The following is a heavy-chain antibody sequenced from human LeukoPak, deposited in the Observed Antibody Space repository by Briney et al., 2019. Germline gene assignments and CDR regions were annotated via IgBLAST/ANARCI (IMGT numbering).Heavy chain of an antibody. V-gene: IGHV3-74*01. CDR1: GFTFSNYW. J-gene: IGHJ5*02. D-gene: IGHD5-12*01. Sequence: GGSLRLSCAASGFTFSNYWVHWVRPAPGKGLVWVSRINPDGSTINYADSVKGRFTISRDNAKNTLYLQMNSLRAEDTAVYYCARDLDGYRSGNGAWGQGTLVTVSS. CDR2: INPDGSTI. CDR3: ARDLDGYRSGNGA.